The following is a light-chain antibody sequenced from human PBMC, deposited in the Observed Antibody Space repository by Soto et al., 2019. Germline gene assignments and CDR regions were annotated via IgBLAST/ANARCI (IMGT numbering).Light chain of an antibody. Sequence: QSVLTQPPSVSGSPGQSVTISCTRTSSDVGYYNRVSWYQQPPGTAPKLMVFEVSNRPSGVPDRFSGSKSGNTASLTISGLQAEDEADYYCSSYTTSSTLVFGGGTKVTVL. CDR3: SSYTTSSTLV. CDR2: EVS. J-gene: IGLJ2*01. CDR1: SSDVGYYNR. V-gene: IGLV2-18*02.